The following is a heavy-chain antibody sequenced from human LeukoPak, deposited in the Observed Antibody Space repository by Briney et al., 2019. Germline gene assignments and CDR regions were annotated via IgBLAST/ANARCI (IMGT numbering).Heavy chain of an antibody. V-gene: IGHV3-33*01. CDR3: ARVRWRGIVGAEPFDY. J-gene: IGHJ4*02. D-gene: IGHD1-26*01. CDR2: IRYDGSDR. Sequence: GGSLRLSCAASGFTFGSYGIYWVRQAPGKGLEWVAGIRYDGSDRSYADPVKGRFTISRDNSKNTVDLQMNSLRAEDTAVYYCARVRWRGIVGAEPFDYWGQGTLVTVSS. CDR1: GFTFGSYG.